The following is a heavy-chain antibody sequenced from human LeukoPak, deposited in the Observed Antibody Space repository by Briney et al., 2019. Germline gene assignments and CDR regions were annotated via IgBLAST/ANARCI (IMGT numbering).Heavy chain of an antibody. V-gene: IGHV3-21*01. D-gene: IGHD4-17*01. CDR2: ISSSSSYI. Sequence: GGSLRLSCAASGLTFSSYSMNWVRQAPGKGLEWVSSISSSSSYIYYADSVKGRFTISRDNAKNSLYLQMNSLRAEDTAVYYCARGADYGEAFDIWGQGTMVTVSS. CDR1: GLTFSSYS. J-gene: IGHJ3*02. CDR3: ARGADYGEAFDI.